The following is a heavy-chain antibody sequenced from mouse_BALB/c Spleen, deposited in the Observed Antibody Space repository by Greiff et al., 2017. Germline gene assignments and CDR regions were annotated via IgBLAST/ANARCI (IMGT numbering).Heavy chain of an antibody. CDR2: ISSGSSTI. V-gene: IGHV5-17*02. D-gene: IGHD2-1*01. Sequence: EVKLVESGGGLVQPGGSRKLSCAASGFTFSSFGMHWVRQAPEKGLEWVAYISSGSSTIYYADTVKGRFTISRDNPKNTLFLQMTSLRSEDTAMYYCARGGIYYGNYIDYWGQGTTLTVSS. CDR3: ARGGIYYGNYIDY. J-gene: IGHJ2*01. CDR1: GFTFSSFG.